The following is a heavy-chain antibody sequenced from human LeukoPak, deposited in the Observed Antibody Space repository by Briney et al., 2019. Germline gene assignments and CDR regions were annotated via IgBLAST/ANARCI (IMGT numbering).Heavy chain of an antibody. D-gene: IGHD1-26*01. CDR1: GLTFSNYA. CDR3: ANLWVLGAKGVVY. CDR2: LSSSGGNA. J-gene: IGHJ4*02. V-gene: IGHV3-23*01. Sequence: GGSLRLSCAASGLTFSNYALSWVRQAPGKGLEWVSALSSSGGNAKYADSVKGRFTISRDNSKNTLFLQMNSLRAEDTGVYYCANLWVLGAKGVVYWGRGTLVAVSS.